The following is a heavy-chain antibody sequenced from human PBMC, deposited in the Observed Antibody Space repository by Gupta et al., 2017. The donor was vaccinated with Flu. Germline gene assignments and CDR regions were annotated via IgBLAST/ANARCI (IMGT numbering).Heavy chain of an antibody. D-gene: IGHD3-10*01. CDR3: VKERGPFDAFDI. CDR2: IWSDGNDK. J-gene: IGHJ3*02. Sequence: VRQAPGKGLEWVAVIWSDGNDKFYADSVKGRFTFSRDNAKNTLYLQMNSLRDEDTAVYYCVKERGPFDAFDIWGQGTMVTVSS. V-gene: IGHV3-33*06.